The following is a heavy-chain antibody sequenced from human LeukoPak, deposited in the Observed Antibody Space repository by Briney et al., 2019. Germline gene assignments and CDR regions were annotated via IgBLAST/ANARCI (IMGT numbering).Heavy chain of an antibody. D-gene: IGHD2-2*02. V-gene: IGHV3-23*01. CDR1: GFTFSSYA. Sequence: QPGGSLRLSCAASGFTFSSYAMSWVRQAPGKGLEWVSAISGSGGSTYYADSVKGRFTISRDNSKNTLYLQMNSLRAEDTAVYYRARDANADCYTCQFDYWGQGTQVTVSS. CDR2: ISGSGGST. CDR3: ARDANADCYTCQFDY. J-gene: IGHJ4*02.